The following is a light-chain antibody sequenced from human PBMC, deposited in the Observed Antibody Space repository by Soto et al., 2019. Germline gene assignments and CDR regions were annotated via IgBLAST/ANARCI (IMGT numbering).Light chain of an antibody. J-gene: IGKJ1*01. CDR1: QSVTSSY. V-gene: IGKV3-20*01. CDR2: GAS. CDR3: QHYSSSRTWT. Sequence: EIVLTQSPGTLSLSPGERATLSCRASQSVTSSYLAWYQQKPGQAPGLLIYGASSRATGIPDRFNGSGSGTDFTLTISRLEPEDFAVYYYQHYSSSRTWTFGQGTKVEI.